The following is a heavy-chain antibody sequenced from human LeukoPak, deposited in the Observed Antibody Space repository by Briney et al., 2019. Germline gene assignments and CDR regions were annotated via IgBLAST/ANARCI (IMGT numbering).Heavy chain of an antibody. Sequence: ASVKVSCKASGYTFTSYDINWVRQATGQGLEWMGWMNPNSGNTGYAQKFQGRVTMTRNTSISTAYMELRSLRSDDTAVYCCARDDPRTPYYFDYWGQGTLVTVSS. D-gene: IGHD1-14*01. CDR1: GYTFTSYD. CDR3: ARDDPRTPYYFDY. J-gene: IGHJ4*02. CDR2: MNPNSGNT. V-gene: IGHV1-8*01.